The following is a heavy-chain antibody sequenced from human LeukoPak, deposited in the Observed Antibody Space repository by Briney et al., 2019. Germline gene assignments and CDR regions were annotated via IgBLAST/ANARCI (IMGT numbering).Heavy chain of an antibody. D-gene: IGHD3-16*01. J-gene: IGHJ4*02. CDR1: GFTFNSYA. CDR3: ARGGNGPFDY. V-gene: IGHV3-23*01. CDR2: ISGSGGRA. Sequence: GGSLRLSCAASGFTFNSYAMSWVRQAPGKGLEWISAISGSGGRAYHADSVKGRFTISRDNSKNTLYLQMNSLRAEDTAVYYCARGGNGPFDYWGQGTLVTVSS.